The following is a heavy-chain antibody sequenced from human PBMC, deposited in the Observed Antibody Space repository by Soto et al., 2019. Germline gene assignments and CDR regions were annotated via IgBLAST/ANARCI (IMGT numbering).Heavy chain of an antibody. Sequence: SETLSLTCTVSGGSISSGDYYWSWIRQPPGKGLEWIGYIYYSGSTYYNPSLKSRVTISVDTSKNQFSLKLSSVTAADTAVYYCARDDYDSSGYYSDYWGQGTLVTVS. CDR2: IYYSGST. CDR1: GGSISSGDYY. D-gene: IGHD3-22*01. V-gene: IGHV4-30-4*01. CDR3: ARDDYDSSGYYSDY. J-gene: IGHJ4*02.